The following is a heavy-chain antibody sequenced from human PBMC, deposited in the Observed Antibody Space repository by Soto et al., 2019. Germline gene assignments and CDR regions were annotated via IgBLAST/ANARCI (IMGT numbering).Heavy chain of an antibody. CDR3: ARVTWFAELSFDY. CDR1: GGSITSTDGY. J-gene: IGHJ4*02. Sequence: SETLSVTCTVSGGSITSTDGYWSWIRQPPGKGLEWIGYISYSGFTLYNPSLQSRVTISVDTSKNQFSLDLNSVTAADTAVYYCARVTWFAELSFDYWGQGTVVTSPQ. CDR2: ISYSGFT. V-gene: IGHV4-30-4*01. D-gene: IGHD3-10*01.